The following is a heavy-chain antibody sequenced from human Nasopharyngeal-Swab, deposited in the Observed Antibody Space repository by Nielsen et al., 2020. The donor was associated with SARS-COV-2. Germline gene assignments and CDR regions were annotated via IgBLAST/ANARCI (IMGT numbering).Heavy chain of an antibody. D-gene: IGHD3-22*01. V-gene: IGHV3-21*01. Sequence: GASLKISCAASGFTFSSYGMNWVRPAPGKGLEWVSSISSSSSYIYYADSVKGRFTISRDNAKNSLYLQMNSLRAEDTAVYYCARPYDSSGYYSPGYMDVWGKGTTVTVSS. CDR3: ARPYDSSGYYSPGYMDV. CDR1: GFTFSSYG. CDR2: ISSSSSYI. J-gene: IGHJ6*04.